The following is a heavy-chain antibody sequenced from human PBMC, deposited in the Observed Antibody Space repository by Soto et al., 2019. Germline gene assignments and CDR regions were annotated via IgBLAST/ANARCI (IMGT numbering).Heavy chain of an antibody. Sequence: QVQLVQSGAEMKKPGSSVKVSCKASGGIFSNDPISWVRQAPGQGLEWMGGIIPAIGKPDYAQKYQDRVTIAADESTSTAYMELTNLVSQDPDVYYCATGEWELPHFWGQGTLVTVSS. J-gene: IGHJ4*02. CDR2: IIPAIGKP. CDR1: GGIFSNDP. V-gene: IGHV1-69*01. D-gene: IGHD1-7*01. CDR3: ATGEWELPHF.